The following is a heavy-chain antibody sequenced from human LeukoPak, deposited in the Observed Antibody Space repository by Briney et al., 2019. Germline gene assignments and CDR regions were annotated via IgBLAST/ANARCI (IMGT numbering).Heavy chain of an antibody. CDR2: INPNSGGT. CDR3: ARGNVDTAMVHYYYYMDV. CDR1: GYTFSGYY. J-gene: IGHJ6*03. V-gene: IGHV1-2*02. Sequence: GASVKVSCKASGYTFSGYYLHWVRQAPGQGLEWMGWINPNSGGTNSAQKFQGRVTMTRDTSISTAYMELSRLRSEDTAVYYCARGNVDTAMVHYYYYMDVWGKGTTVTVSS. D-gene: IGHD5-18*01.